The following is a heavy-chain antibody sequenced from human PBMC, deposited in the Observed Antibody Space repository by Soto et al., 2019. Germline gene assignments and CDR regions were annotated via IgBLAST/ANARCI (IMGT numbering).Heavy chain of an antibody. J-gene: IGHJ4*02. Sequence: PGGSLRLSCAASGCTFSDYAMTWARQAPGKGLEWGSAISARGDRTYYADSVKGRFTISRDNSMNTQYLQMNNLRVEDTALYYCAKWREGTMIYFDHRGQGILLTVSS. V-gene: IGHV3-23*01. CDR3: AKWREGTMIYFDH. CDR2: ISARGDRT. CDR1: GCTFSDYA. D-gene: IGHD3-22*01.